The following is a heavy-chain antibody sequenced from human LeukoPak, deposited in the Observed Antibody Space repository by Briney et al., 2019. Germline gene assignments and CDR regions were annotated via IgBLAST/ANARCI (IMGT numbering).Heavy chain of an antibody. J-gene: IGHJ6*02. CDR3: AKDRAATYYYGMDV. D-gene: IGHD1-26*01. CDR1: GFTLSNYW. Sequence: GGSLRLSCAASGFTLSNYWMMHWVRQAPGKGLVWVSRIRKDGGYTSYADSVKGRFTITRDNAKNSLYLQMNSLRAEDTALYYCAKDRAATYYYGMDVWGQGTTVTVS. CDR2: IRKDGGYT. V-gene: IGHV3-74*01.